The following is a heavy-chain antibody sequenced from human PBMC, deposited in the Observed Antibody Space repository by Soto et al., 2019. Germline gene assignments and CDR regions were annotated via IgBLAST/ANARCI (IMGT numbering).Heavy chain of an antibody. CDR2: ISYDGSNK. J-gene: IGHJ3*02. Sequence: PGGSLRLSCAASGFTLSSYGMHWVRQAPGKGLEWVAVISYDGSNKYYADSVKGRFTISRDNSKNTLYLQMNSLRAEDTAVYYCAKEAGNDAFDIWGQGTMVTVSS. V-gene: IGHV3-30*18. CDR3: AKEAGNDAFDI. CDR1: GFTLSSYG.